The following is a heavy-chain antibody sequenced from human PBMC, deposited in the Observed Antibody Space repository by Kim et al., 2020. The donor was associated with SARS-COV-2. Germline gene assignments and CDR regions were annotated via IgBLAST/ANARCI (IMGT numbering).Heavy chain of an antibody. CDR2: ISSDGSNT. Sequence: GGSLRLSCAASGFTFTNYWIHWVRQAPGKGLLWVSVISSDGSNTYYADSVKGRFTIARDNGKSTLYLQMNSLREEETAVYYCARALTTTTVNWFDPWGQGTLVTVSA. D-gene: IGHD4-17*01. CDR3: ARALTTTTVNWFDP. V-gene: IGHV3-74*01. J-gene: IGHJ5*02. CDR1: GFTFTNYW.